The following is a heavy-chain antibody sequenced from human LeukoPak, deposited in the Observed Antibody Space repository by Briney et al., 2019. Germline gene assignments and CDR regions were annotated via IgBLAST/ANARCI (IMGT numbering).Heavy chain of an antibody. CDR3: AKGMSGSLGAFDI. V-gene: IGHV3-23*01. J-gene: IGHJ3*02. Sequence: PGRSLRLSCAASGFTFINYAMSWVRQAPGKGLEYISTFSVSDGRTYYADSVKGRFTISRDNSMDTLYLQMNSLRTEDTAVYYCAKGMSGSLGAFDIWGQGTMITVSS. CDR2: FSVSDGRT. D-gene: IGHD1-26*01. CDR1: GFTFINYA.